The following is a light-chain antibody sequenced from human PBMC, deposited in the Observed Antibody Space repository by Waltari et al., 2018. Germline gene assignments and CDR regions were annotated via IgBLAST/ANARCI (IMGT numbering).Light chain of an antibody. CDR2: AAS. J-gene: IGKJ1*01. CDR3: QQSYTTPWT. V-gene: IGKV1-39*01. CDR1: QSIGDY. Sequence: DIQMTQSPSPLSASVGDRVTITCRASQSIGDYLNWYQQRPGKAPKLLMYAASSLQSGVPSRFSGSRSGTDFILTISSLQPEDFATYSCQQSYTTPWTFGQGTKVEI.